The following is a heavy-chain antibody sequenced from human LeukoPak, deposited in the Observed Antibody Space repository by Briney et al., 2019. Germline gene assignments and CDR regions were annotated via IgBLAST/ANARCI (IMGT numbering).Heavy chain of an antibody. J-gene: IGHJ4*02. Sequence: SETLSLTCTVSGGSISSSSYYWGWIRQPPGKGLEWIGSIYYSGSTHYNPSLKSRVTISVDTSKNQFSLKLSSVTAADTAVYYCASQRWLQWYFDYWGQGTLVTVSS. CDR3: ASQRWLQWYFDY. D-gene: IGHD5-24*01. CDR2: IYYSGST. V-gene: IGHV4-39*01. CDR1: GGSISSSSYY.